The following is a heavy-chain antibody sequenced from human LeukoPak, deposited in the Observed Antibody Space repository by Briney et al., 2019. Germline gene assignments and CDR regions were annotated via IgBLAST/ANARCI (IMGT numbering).Heavy chain of an antibody. J-gene: IGHJ6*02. CDR1: GFTFSSFG. Sequence: GGSLRLSCAASGFTFSSFGMHWVRQAPGKGLEWVSSISGRGADTYYVGSVKGRFTISRDNSKNTLYLQMNSLRVEDTAIYYCAKDPIDTVYGMDVWGQGTTVTVSS. CDR3: AKDPIDTVYGMDV. D-gene: IGHD5/OR15-5a*01. CDR2: ISGRGADT. V-gene: IGHV3-23*01.